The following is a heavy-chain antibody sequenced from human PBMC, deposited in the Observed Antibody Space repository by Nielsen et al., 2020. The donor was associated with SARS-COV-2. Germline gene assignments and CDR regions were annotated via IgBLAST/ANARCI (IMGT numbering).Heavy chain of an antibody. CDR1: GGSISSYY. CDR2: IYYSGST. V-gene: IGHV4-59*12. D-gene: IGHD6-13*01. J-gene: IGHJ6*02. CDR3: ARAWHSSSWYPYYYYYGMDV. Sequence: GSLRLSCTVSGGSISSYYWSWIRQPPGKGLEWIGYIYYSGSTNYNPSLKSQVTISVDKSKNQFSLKLSSVTAADTAVYYCARAWHSSSWYPYYYYYGMDVWGQGTTVTVSS.